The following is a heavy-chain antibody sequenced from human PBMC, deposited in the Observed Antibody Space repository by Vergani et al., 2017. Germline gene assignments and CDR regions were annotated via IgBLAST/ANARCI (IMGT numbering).Heavy chain of an antibody. Sequence: QVQLQESGPGLVKPSQTLSLTCTVSGGSISSGGYYWSWIRQHPGKGLEWIGYLYYSGSTYYNPSLKSRVTISVDTSKNQFSLKLSSVTAADTAVYYCARDLSDPYGEGNWFDPWGQGTLVTVSS. V-gene: IGHV4-31*03. CDR2: LYYSGST. CDR3: ARDLSDPYGEGNWFDP. J-gene: IGHJ5*02. D-gene: IGHD4-17*01. CDR1: GGSISSGGYY.